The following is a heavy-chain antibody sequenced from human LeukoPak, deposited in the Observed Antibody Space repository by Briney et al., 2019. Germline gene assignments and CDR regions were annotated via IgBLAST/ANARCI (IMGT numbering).Heavy chain of an antibody. D-gene: IGHD3-22*01. J-gene: IGHJ4*02. Sequence: GGSLRLSCAASGFTFSSYGMHWVRQAPGKGLEWVAVIWYDGSNKYYADSVKGRFTISRDNSKNTLYLQMNSLRAEDSAVYYCAREISGDDSSGTFDYWGQGTLVTVSS. CDR1: GFTFSSYG. CDR2: IWYDGSNK. V-gene: IGHV3-33*01. CDR3: AREISGDDSSGTFDY.